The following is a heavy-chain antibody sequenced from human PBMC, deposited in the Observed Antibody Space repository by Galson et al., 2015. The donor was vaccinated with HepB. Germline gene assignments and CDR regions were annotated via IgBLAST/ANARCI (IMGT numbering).Heavy chain of an antibody. Sequence: SLRLSCAASGFNFSNAWMTWVRQAPGKGLEWVGRIKSKADGGTAVYAAPVKGRFTISRDDSKNTLYLQLNSLKTEDTAVYYCTTPIRAAEYWGQGTLVTVSS. CDR3: TTPIRAAEY. CDR2: IKSKADGGTA. J-gene: IGHJ4*02. V-gene: IGHV3-15*01. CDR1: GFNFSNAW.